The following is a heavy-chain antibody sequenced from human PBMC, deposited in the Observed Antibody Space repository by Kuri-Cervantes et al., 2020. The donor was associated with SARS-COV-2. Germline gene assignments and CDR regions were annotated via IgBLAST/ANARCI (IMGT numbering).Heavy chain of an antibody. CDR1: GFTFSSYD. CDR3: ARDIVVVPAAMEDDYYYYGMDV. V-gene: IGHV3-13*01. D-gene: IGHD2-2*01. CDR2: IGTAGGT. Sequence: GESLKISCAASGFTFSSYDMHWVRQATGKGLEWVSAIGTAGGTYYPGSVKGRFTISRENAKNSLYLQMNSLRSEDTAVYYCARDIVVVPAAMEDDYYYYGMDVWGQGTTVTVSS. J-gene: IGHJ6*02.